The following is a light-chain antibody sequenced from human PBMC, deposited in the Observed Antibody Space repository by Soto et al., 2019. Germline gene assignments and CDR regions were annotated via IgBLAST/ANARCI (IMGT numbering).Light chain of an antibody. CDR1: QGIRND. Sequence: ALQMTQSPSSLSASVGDRVTITCRASQGIRNDLAWYQQKPGNAPKLLIYPASSLQSGVPSRFSGSGSGTDFTLTISSLQPEDFATYYCLQDYNYPLTFGQGTKLEIK. CDR3: LQDYNYPLT. J-gene: IGKJ2*01. V-gene: IGKV1-6*01. CDR2: PAS.